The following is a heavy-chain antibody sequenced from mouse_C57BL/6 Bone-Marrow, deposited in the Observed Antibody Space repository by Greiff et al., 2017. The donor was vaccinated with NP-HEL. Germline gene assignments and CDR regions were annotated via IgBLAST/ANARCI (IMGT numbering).Heavy chain of an antibody. CDR2: IRLKSDNYAT. CDR3: TTVVAPNY. V-gene: IGHV6-3*01. CDR1: GFTFSNYW. D-gene: IGHD1-1*01. J-gene: IGHJ2*01. Sequence: EVQLQESGGGLVQPGGSMKLSCVASGFTFSNYWMNWVRQSPEKGLEWVAQIRLKSDNYATHYAESVKGRFTISRDDSKSSVYLQMNNLRAEDTGIYYCTTVVAPNYWGQGTTLTVSS.